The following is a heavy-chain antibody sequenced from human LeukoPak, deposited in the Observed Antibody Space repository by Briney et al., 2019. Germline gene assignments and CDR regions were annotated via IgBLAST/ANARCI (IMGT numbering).Heavy chain of an antibody. CDR3: VKDNPLDY. Sequence: PGGSLRLSCAASGFTLSTYWMSWVRQAPGKGLEWVANIKEDGSEKHYVDSVKGRFTISRDNSKNTLYLHINSLRAEDTAVYYCVKDNPLDYWGQGTLVIVSS. D-gene: IGHD1-14*01. V-gene: IGHV3-7*01. CDR2: IKEDGSEK. J-gene: IGHJ4*02. CDR1: GFTLSTYW.